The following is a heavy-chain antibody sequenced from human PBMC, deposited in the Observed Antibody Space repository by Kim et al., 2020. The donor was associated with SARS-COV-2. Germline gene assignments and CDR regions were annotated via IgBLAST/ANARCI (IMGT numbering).Heavy chain of an antibody. D-gene: IGHD6-13*01. J-gene: IGHJ6*02. V-gene: IGHV3-33*05. Sequence: GGSLRLSCAASGFTFSSYGMHWVRQAPGKGLEWVAVISYDGSNKYYADSVKGRFTISRDNSKNTLYLQMNSLRAEDTAVYYCARAPYSSSWYLRGDYYYGMDVWGQGTTVTVSS. CDR1: GFTFSSYG. CDR2: ISYDGSNK. CDR3: ARAPYSSSWYLRGDYYYGMDV.